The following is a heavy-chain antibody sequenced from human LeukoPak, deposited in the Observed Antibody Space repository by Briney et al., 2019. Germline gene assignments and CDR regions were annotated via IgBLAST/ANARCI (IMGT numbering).Heavy chain of an antibody. CDR1: GGSISSGSYW. J-gene: IGHJ4*02. Sequence: SQTLSLTCTVSGGSISSGSYWWSWIRQPPGKGLEWIGEINHRGSTNYNPSLKSRVTISVDTSKNQFSLKLSSVTAADTAVYYCASTSAMVYFDYWGQGTLVTVSS. CDR2: INHRGST. V-gene: IGHV4-30-2*01. D-gene: IGHD5-18*01. CDR3: ASTSAMVYFDY.